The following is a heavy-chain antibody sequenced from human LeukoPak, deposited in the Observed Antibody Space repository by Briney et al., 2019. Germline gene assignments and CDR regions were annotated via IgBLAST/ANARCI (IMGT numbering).Heavy chain of an antibody. CDR3: ATDSGSYPFGY. CDR1: GYTLTGYY. V-gene: IGHV1-2*02. CDR2: INPNSGGT. Sequence: GASVKVSCKAAGYTLTGYYMHWVRQAPGQGLEWMGWINPNSGGTNYAQKFQGRVTITRGTSISTAYMELSRLRSDDTTVYYCATDSGSYPFGYWGQGTLVTVSS. J-gene: IGHJ4*02. D-gene: IGHD1-26*01.